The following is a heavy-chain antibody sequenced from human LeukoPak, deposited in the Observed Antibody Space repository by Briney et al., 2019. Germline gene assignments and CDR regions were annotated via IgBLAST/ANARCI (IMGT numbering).Heavy chain of an antibody. J-gene: IGHJ4*02. CDR3: ARGPLAVAGTTPLDY. CDR1: GGSFSGYY. CDR2: INHSGST. Sequence: SETLSLTCAVYGGSFSGYYWSWIRQPPGKGLEWIGEINHSGSTNHNPSLKSRVTISVDTSKNQFSLKLSSVTAADTAVYYCARGPLAVAGTTPLDYWGQGTLVTVSS. D-gene: IGHD6-19*01. V-gene: IGHV4-34*01.